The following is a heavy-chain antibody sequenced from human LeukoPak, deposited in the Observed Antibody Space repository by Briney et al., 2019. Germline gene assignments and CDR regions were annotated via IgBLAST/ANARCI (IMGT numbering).Heavy chain of an antibody. CDR1: GGSVSSGSYY. D-gene: IGHD3-10*01. Sequence: SETLSLTCTVSGGSVSSGSYYWNWIRQPPGKGLEWIGYIYDSGSTNYNPSLKSRVTISVDTSKNQFSLKVNSVTAADTAVYYCARVRAGGDVGGKGTTV. V-gene: IGHV4-61*01. J-gene: IGHJ6*03. CDR3: ARVRAGGDV. CDR2: IYDSGST.